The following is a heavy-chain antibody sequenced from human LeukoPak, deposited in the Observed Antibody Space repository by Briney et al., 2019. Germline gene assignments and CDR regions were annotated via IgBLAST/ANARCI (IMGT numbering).Heavy chain of an antibody. V-gene: IGHV3-64D*06. CDR3: VSLPRTTVTTSGDY. Sequence: GGSLRLSCSASGSTFSSYAMHWVRQAPGKGLEYVSAISGSGGATYYADSVKGRFTISRDNSKNTLYLQMSSLRPEDTAVYYCVSLPRTTVTTSGDYWGQGTLVTVSS. CDR2: ISGSGGAT. D-gene: IGHD4-17*01. J-gene: IGHJ4*02. CDR1: GSTFSSYA.